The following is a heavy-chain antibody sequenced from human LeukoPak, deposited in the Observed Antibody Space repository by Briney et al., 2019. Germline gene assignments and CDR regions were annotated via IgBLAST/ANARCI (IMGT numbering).Heavy chain of an antibody. CDR2: ISAYNGNT. D-gene: IGHD3-22*01. Sequence: ASVTVSCTASGYTFTSYGISWVRQAPGQGLEWMGWISAYNGNTNYAQKLQGRVTMTTDTSTSTAYMELRSLRSDDTAVYYCAREPSDSYYDSSGYSTGYYGMDVWGQGTTVTVSS. CDR3: AREPSDSYYDSSGYSTGYYGMDV. V-gene: IGHV1-18*01. J-gene: IGHJ6*02. CDR1: GYTFTSYG.